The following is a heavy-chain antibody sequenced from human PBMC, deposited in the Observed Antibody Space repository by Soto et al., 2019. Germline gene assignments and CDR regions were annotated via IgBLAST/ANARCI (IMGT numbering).Heavy chain of an antibody. Sequence: PSETLSLTGTVSGGSISSGGYYWSWIRQHPGKGLEWIGYIYYSGSTYYNPSLKSRVTISVDTSKNQFSLKLSSVTAADTAVYYCARVTAMGAKPDYWGQGTLVTVSS. D-gene: IGHD5-18*01. CDR2: IYYSGST. CDR3: ARVTAMGAKPDY. CDR1: GGSISSGGYY. V-gene: IGHV4-31*03. J-gene: IGHJ4*02.